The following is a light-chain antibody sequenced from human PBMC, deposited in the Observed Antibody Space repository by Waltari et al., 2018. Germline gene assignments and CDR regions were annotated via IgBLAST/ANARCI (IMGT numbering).Light chain of an antibody. J-gene: IGKJ1*01. CDR1: QSLSSN. CDR2: GAS. Sequence: IVMTQSPATLSVSPGEGATLSCKASQSLSSNLACYQQKPGQLPRLPIYGASTRATGIPARFSGSGSGTEFTLTISSLQAEDFAVYYCQERGRTFGQGTKVEIK. CDR3: QERGRT. V-gene: IGKV3-15*01.